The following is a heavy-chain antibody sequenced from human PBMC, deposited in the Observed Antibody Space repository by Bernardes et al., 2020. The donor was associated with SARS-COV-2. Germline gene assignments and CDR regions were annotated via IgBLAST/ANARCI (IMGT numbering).Heavy chain of an antibody. Sequence: GESMTISCEASGYSITHYWIAWVRQMPGTGLEWMGVIYPRDSDTRYSPSFQGHVTISADKSINTAYLQWSSLKASDTAIYYCATSNVAAADKYYFEYWGQGTQVTVSS. CDR3: ATSNVAAADKYYFEY. J-gene: IGHJ4*02. CDR1: GYSITHYW. CDR2: IYPRDSDT. D-gene: IGHD6-13*01. V-gene: IGHV5-51*01.